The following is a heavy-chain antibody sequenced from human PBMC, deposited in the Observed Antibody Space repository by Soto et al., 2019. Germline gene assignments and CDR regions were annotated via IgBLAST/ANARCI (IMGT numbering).Heavy chain of an antibody. CDR3: ARQSGEYSFVYLP. V-gene: IGHV4-39*01. CDR1: GGSISSSSYY. Sequence: PSETLSLTCTVSGGSISSSSYYWGWIRQPPGKGLEWIGSIYYSGSTYYNPSLKSRVTISVDTSKNQFSLKLSSVTAADTAVYNCARQSGEYSFVYLPGGREPRVTVS. D-gene: IGHD5-18*01. CDR2: IYYSGST. J-gene: IGHJ5*02.